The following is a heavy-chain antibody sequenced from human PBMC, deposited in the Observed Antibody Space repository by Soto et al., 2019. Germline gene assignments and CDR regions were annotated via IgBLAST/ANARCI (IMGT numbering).Heavy chain of an antibody. V-gene: IGHV3-74*01. Sequence: EAQLVESGGGLVQPGGSLRLSCAASGFTFSGYWMHWVRQAPERGLVWVSRINGDGTTTHYADSVKGRFTISRDNAKNTLYLQMHSLRAEGTAVYSCVRSIEGYNLVADYWGQGTLVTVSS. CDR1: GFTFSGYW. J-gene: IGHJ4*02. CDR2: INGDGTTT. D-gene: IGHD6-6*01. CDR3: VRSIEGYNLVADY.